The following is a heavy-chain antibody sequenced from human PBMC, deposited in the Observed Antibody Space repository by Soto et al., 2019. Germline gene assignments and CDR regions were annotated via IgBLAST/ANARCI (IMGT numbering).Heavy chain of an antibody. Sequence: GGSLRLSCAASGFTFSNAWMSWVRQAPGKGLEWVGRIKGKTDGRTTDYAAPVKGRFTISRENSKNTLYLQMNSLKTGDTAVYYCAAGTFDYWGQGTLVTVSS. CDR1: GFTFSNAW. CDR3: AAGTFDY. D-gene: IGHD6-13*01. CDR2: IKGKTDGRTT. J-gene: IGHJ4*02. V-gene: IGHV3-15*01.